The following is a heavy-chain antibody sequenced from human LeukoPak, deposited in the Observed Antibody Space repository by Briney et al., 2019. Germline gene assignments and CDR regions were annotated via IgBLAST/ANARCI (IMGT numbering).Heavy chain of an antibody. CDR1: GYTFTSYG. J-gene: IGHJ4*02. CDR2: ISAYNGNT. CDR3: ARSLEEIAARRMVPSDY. Sequence: ASVKVSCKASGYTFTSYGISWVRQAPGQGLEWMGWISAYNGNTNYAQKLQGRVTMTTDTSTSTVYMELRSLRSGDTAVYYCARSLEEIAARRMVPSDYWGQGTLVTVSS. D-gene: IGHD6-6*01. V-gene: IGHV1-18*01.